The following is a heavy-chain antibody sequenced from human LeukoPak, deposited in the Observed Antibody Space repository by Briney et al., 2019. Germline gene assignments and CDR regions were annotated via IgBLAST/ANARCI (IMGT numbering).Heavy chain of an antibody. CDR3: ATGIAAAFEGFDP. D-gene: IGHD6-13*01. Sequence: ASVKVSCKVSGSTLTKLSMHWVRQAPGKGLEWMGGFDPEERETIYAQKFQGRLSMTEDTSTDTAYTELSSLRFEDTAVYYCATGIAAAFEGFDPWGQGTRLTVSS. CDR2: FDPEERET. CDR1: GSTLTKLS. J-gene: IGHJ5*02. V-gene: IGHV1-24*01.